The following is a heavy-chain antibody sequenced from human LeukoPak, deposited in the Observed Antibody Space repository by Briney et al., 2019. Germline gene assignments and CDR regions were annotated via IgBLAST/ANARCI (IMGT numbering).Heavy chain of an antibody. V-gene: IGHV4-38-2*02. Sequence: SETLSLTCTVSGYSISSGHYWGWIRQPPGKGLEWIGSTYHSGSTYYNPSLKSRVTISVDTSKNQFSLKLSSVTAADTAVYYCARHTRSGWYGGYWFDPWGQGTLVTVSS. CDR3: ARHTRSGWYGGYWFDP. J-gene: IGHJ5*02. CDR2: TYHSGST. CDR1: GYSISSGHY. D-gene: IGHD6-19*01.